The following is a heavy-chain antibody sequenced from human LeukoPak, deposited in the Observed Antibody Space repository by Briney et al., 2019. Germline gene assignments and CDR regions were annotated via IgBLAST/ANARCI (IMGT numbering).Heavy chain of an antibody. V-gene: IGHV4-59*12. CDR1: GGSISSYY. D-gene: IGHD5-24*01. CDR3: ARDPLREVDY. J-gene: IGHJ4*02. Sequence: SETLSLTCTVSGGSISSYYWNWIRQPPGKGLEWIGYIYNSGSTNNNPSLKSRVTISVDTSKKQFSLKLSSVTAADTAVYYCARDPLREVDYWGQGTLVTVSS. CDR2: IYNSGST.